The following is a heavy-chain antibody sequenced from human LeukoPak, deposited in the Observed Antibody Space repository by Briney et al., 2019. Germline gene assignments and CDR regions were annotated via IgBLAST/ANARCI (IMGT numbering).Heavy chain of an antibody. J-gene: IGHJ3*02. V-gene: IGHV3-7*03. CDR3: ARHCGYCGGGNAFDI. Sequence: GGSLRLSCAASGFTFSSYWMKWVRQAPGKGLEWVANIKQDGREKYYVESVRGRFTISRDNAKNSLYLQMNSLRAEDTAVYYCARHCGYCGGGNAFDIWGQGTMVTVSS. CDR1: GFTFSSYW. CDR2: IKQDGREK. D-gene: IGHD2-15*01.